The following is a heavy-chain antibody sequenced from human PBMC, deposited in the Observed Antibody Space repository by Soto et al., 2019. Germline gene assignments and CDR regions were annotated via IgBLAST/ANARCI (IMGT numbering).Heavy chain of an antibody. CDR3: ARGRASGSYYLHDY. D-gene: IGHD3-10*01. J-gene: IGHJ4*02. CDR2: INPNSGNI. V-gene: IGHV1-8*01. Sequence: GASVKVSCKASGDTFTTYDINWVRQATGHGLEWMGWINPNSGNIGYAQRFQGRVTMTRDTAIRTVYMEVSSLRSDDTAVYYCARGRASGSYYLHDYWGKGTLVTVSS. CDR1: GDTFTTYD.